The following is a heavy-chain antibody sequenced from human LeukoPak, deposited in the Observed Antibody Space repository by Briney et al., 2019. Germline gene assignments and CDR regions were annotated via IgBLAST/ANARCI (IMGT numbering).Heavy chain of an antibody. Sequence: GGSLRLSCAASGFSFSTYAMHWVRQGPGKGLEYISSISSNGGSTYYADSVKGRFTISRENAKNSLYLQMNSLRIGDTAVYYCARGGHIGFDVWGQGTMVTVSS. V-gene: IGHV3-64*02. J-gene: IGHJ3*01. CDR3: ARGGHIGFDV. CDR1: GFSFSTYA. D-gene: IGHD5-12*01. CDR2: ISSNGGST.